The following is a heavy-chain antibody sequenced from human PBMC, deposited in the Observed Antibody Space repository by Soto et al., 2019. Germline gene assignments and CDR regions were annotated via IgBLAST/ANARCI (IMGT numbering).Heavy chain of an antibody. CDR3: ARHYAIFGVVTGFDY. V-gene: IGHV4-39*01. J-gene: IGHJ4*02. CDR2: IYYSGST. Sequence: QLQLQESGPGLVKPSETLSLTCTVSGGSISSSSYYWGWIRQPPGKGLEWIGSIYYSGSTYYNPSLKSRVTITVDTSKNQFSLKLSSVTDADTAVYYCARHYAIFGVVTGFDYWGQGTLVTVSS. CDR1: GGSISSSSYY. D-gene: IGHD3-3*01.